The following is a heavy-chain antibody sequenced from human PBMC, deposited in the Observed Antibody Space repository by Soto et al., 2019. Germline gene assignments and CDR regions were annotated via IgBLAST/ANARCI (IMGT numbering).Heavy chain of an antibody. Sequence: QVQLVQSGAEVKKPGASVKVSCKASGYTFTSYYMHWVRQAPGQGLEWMGIINPSGRSTSYAQKFQGRVTMTRDTSTSTVYMELSSLRSEDTAVYYCARGGQAANWNYYYYGMDVWGQGTTVTVSS. V-gene: IGHV1-46*01. CDR1: GYTFTSYY. D-gene: IGHD1-20*01. J-gene: IGHJ6*02. CDR3: ARGGQAANWNYYYYGMDV. CDR2: INPSGRST.